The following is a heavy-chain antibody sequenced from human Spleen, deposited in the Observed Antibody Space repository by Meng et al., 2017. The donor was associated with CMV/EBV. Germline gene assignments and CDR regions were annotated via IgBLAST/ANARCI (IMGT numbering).Heavy chain of an antibody. Sequence: TVSGGSISSGGYYWSWIRQHPGKGLEWIGYIYYSGSTYSNPSLKSRVTISVDTSKNQFSLKLSSVTAADTAVYYCARVEVTHNWFDPWGQGTLVTVSS. V-gene: IGHV4-31*03. CDR3: ARVEVTHNWFDP. CDR2: IYYSGST. J-gene: IGHJ5*02. D-gene: IGHD5-18*01. CDR1: GGSISSGGYY.